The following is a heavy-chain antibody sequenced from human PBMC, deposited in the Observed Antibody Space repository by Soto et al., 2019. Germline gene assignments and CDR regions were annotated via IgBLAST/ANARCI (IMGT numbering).Heavy chain of an antibody. J-gene: IGHJ4*02. CDR1: VFTFTSYA. Sequence: PGGSLRLSCAASVFTFTSYAMSWVRQAPGKGLEWVSAISGGGGSTYYPDSVKGRFTISRDNSKNTLYLQMNSLRAEDTAVYYSAKLCSSWPFASNFDDWGQGNLVTVSS. CDR3: AKLCSSWPFASNFDD. D-gene: IGHD6-13*01. V-gene: IGHV3-23*01. CDR2: ISGGGGST.